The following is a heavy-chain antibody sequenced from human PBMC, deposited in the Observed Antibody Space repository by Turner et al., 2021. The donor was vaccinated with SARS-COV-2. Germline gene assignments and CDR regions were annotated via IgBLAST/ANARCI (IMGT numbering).Heavy chain of an antibody. CDR1: GGSISSYY. V-gene: IGHV4-4*07. CDR3: ARDRVQLGPVGMDV. D-gene: IGHD6-6*01. J-gene: IGHJ6*02. Sequence: QVQLQESGPGLVKPSETLSLTCTVSGGSISSYYWSWIRQPAGKGPEWIGRIYTSGSTNYNPSLKSRVTMSVDTSKNQFSLKLSSVTAADTAVYYCARDRVQLGPVGMDVWGQGTTVTVSS. CDR2: IYTSGST.